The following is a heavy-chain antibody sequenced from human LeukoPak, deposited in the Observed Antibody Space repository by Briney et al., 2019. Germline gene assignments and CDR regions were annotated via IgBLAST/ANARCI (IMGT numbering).Heavy chain of an antibody. CDR2: IYYSGST. Sequence: WKTLSLTCTVSGGSISSYYWSWIRQPPGKGLEWIGYIYYSGSTNYNPSLKSRVTISVDTSKNQFSLKLSSVTAADTAVYYCASSSTFYHFDYWGQGTLVTVSS. V-gene: IGHV4-59*01. J-gene: IGHJ4*02. CDR3: ASSSTFYHFDY. CDR1: GGSISSYY. D-gene: IGHD2-2*01.